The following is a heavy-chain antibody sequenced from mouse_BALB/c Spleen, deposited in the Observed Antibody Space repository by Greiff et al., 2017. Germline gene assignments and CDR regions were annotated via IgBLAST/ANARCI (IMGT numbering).Heavy chain of an antibody. D-gene: IGHD2-14*01. CDR2: INPSSGYT. CDR1: GYTFTSYT. V-gene: IGHV1-4*02. CDR3: ARDYYRYARFAY. Sequence: VKLMESAAELARPGASVKMSCKASGYTFTSYTMHWVKQRPGQGLEWIGYINPSSGYTEYNQKFKDKTTLTADKSSSTAYMQLSSLTSEDSAVYYCARDYYRYARFAYWGQGTLVTVSA. J-gene: IGHJ3*01.